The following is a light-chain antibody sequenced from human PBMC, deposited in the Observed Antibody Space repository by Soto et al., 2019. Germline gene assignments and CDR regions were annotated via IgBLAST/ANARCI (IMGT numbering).Light chain of an antibody. CDR3: QAWDSGTVV. CDR2: EDT. V-gene: IGLV3-1*01. Sequence: SYELTQPPSVSVSPGQTANITCSGNTLGSKFVFWYQQKAGQSPMVVIYEDTKRPSGIPERFSGSNSGNTATLTISGTQAMDEADFYSQAWDSGTVVFGGGTKLTVL. J-gene: IGLJ2*01. CDR1: TLGSKF.